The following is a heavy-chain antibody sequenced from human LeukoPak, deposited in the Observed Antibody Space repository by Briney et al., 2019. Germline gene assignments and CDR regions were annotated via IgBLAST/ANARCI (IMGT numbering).Heavy chain of an antibody. Sequence: SETLSLTCTVSGHSIGSYYWSWIRQPPGKGLEWIGFIYYSGSTNYNPSLKSRVTISVDTSKNQFSLKLSSVTAADTAVYYCARVIEGGYSYGSYYYYMDVWGKGTTVTISS. CDR1: GHSIGSYY. D-gene: IGHD5-18*01. CDR3: ARVIEGGYSYGSYYYYMDV. CDR2: IYYSGST. V-gene: IGHV4-59*01. J-gene: IGHJ6*03.